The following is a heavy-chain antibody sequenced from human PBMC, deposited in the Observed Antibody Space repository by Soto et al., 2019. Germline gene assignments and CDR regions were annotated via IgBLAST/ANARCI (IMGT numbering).Heavy chain of an antibody. CDR1: GFTFSSYS. D-gene: IGHD3-10*01. CDR2: ISSSSSYI. Sequence: EVQLVESGGGLVKPGGSLRLSCAASGFTFSSYSMNWVRQAPGKGLEWVSSISSSSSYIYYADSVKGRFTISRDNAKNSLYLQMNSLRAEDTAVYYCARGGEVREITAWFDRWGQGTLVTVSS. CDR3: ARGGEVREITAWFDR. V-gene: IGHV3-21*01. J-gene: IGHJ5*02.